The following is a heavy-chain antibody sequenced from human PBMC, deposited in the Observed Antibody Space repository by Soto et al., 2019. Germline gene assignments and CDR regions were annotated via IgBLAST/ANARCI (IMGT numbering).Heavy chain of an antibody. V-gene: IGHV3-11*06. J-gene: IGHJ4*02. CDR2: ISSSSSYT. CDR3: ARAPVTTSNPFDY. Sequence: AGGSLRLSCAASGFTFSDYYMSWIRQAPGKGLEWVSYISSSSSYTNYADSVKGRFTISRDNAKNSLYLQMNSLRAEDTAVYYCARAPVTTSNPFDYWGQGTLVTVSS. CDR1: GFTFSDYY. D-gene: IGHD4-17*01.